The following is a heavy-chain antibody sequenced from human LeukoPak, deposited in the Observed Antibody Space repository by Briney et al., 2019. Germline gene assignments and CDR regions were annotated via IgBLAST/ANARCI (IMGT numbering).Heavy chain of an antibody. V-gene: IGHV3-53*01. J-gene: IGHJ4*02. CDR3: TRVIGYDSSGYYRGAIDY. Sequence: GGSLRLSCAASGFTVSNSYMSWVRQAPGKGLEWVSVIYSGGSTYYADSVKGRFTISRDNSKNTLYLQMNSLRADDTAVYYCTRVIGYDSSGYYRGAIDYWGRGTLVTVSS. D-gene: IGHD3-22*01. CDR1: GFTVSNSY. CDR2: IYSGGST.